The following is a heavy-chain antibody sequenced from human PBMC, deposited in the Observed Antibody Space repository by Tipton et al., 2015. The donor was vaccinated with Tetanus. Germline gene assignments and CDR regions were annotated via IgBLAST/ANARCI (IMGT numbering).Heavy chain of an antibody. J-gene: IGHJ4*02. CDR1: GFTFNNYA. D-gene: IGHD4-17*01. CDR2: ISYDGSNK. V-gene: IGHV3-30-3*01. CDR3: ARGPYHYGDYYFDY. Sequence: SLRLSCAASGFTFNNYAMHWVRQAPGKGLEWVAVISYDGSNKYDAESVKGRLTISRDNSNNTQYVQMDSLRAEDTAVYYCARGPYHYGDYYFDYWGRGTLVTVSS.